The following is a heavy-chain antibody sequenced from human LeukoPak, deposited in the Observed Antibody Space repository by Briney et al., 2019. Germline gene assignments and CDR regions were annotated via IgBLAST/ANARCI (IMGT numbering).Heavy chain of an antibody. V-gene: IGHV3-7*01. D-gene: IGHD1-1*01. CDR2: INQDGSEK. Sequence: GGSFRLSCAASGFTLRSYWMTWVRQAPGKGLEWVASINQDGSEKNYVDSVKGRFTISRDNAENSLYLQMNSLRDEDTAVYYCATTRPSCDCWGRGTLVTVSS. CDR1: GFTLRSYW. CDR3: ATTRPSCDC. J-gene: IGHJ4*02.